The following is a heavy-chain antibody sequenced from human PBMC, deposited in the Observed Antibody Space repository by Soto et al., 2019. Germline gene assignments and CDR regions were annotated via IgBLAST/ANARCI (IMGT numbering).Heavy chain of an antibody. CDR1: GFTFSSYA. D-gene: IGHD3-10*01. V-gene: IGHV3-30-3*01. J-gene: IGHJ6*02. CDR2: ISYDGSNK. CDR3: ARARRITMVRGVITVGYYGMDV. Sequence: GGSLRLSCAASGFTFSSYAMHWVRQAPGKGLEWVAVISYDGSNKYYADSVKGRFTISRDNSKNTLYLQMNSPRAEDTAVYYCARARRITMVRGVITVGYYGMDVWGQGTTVTVSS.